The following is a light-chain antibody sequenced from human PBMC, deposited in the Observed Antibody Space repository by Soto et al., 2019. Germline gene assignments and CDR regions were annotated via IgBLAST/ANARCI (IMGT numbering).Light chain of an antibody. J-gene: IGKJ2*01. CDR3: QQGNSFPYT. V-gene: IGKV1-12*01. CDR1: QDISSW. Sequence: DIQMTQSPSSVSASVGDRVTITCRASQDISSWLAWYQQKPGKAPKLLIYAASSLQSGVPSRFSGSGSGTYFALTISSLQPEDFATYYCQQGNSFPYTLGQGTKLEIK. CDR2: AAS.